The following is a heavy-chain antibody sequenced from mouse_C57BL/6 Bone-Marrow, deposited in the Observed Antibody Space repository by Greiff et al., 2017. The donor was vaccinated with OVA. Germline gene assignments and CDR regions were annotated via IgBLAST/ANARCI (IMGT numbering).Heavy chain of an antibody. CDR1: GYTFTDYY. D-gene: IGHD1-1*02. J-gene: IGHJ1*03. CDR2: INPNNGGT. V-gene: IGHV1-26*01. CDR3: AREGGTLWYFDV. Sequence: EVQLQQSGPELVKPGASVKISCKASGYTFTDYYMNWVKQSHGKSLEWIGDINPNNGGTSYNQKFKGKATLTVDKSSSTAYMELRSLTSEDSAVYYCAREGGTLWYFDVWGTGTTVTVSS.